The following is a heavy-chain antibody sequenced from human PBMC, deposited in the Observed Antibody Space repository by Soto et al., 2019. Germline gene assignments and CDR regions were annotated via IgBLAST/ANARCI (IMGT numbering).Heavy chain of an antibody. Sequence: SETLSLTCTVSGGSISCYYWSWIRQPPGKGLEWIGEIHHNGRVNYNPSLKSRVSISVDTSKSQSSLKLNSVTAADTAVYYCARGRGYCAGGDCLNWLDPWGQGTLVTVSS. D-gene: IGHD2-8*02. V-gene: IGHV4-34*01. CDR2: IHHNGRV. CDR3: ARGRGYCAGGDCLNWLDP. J-gene: IGHJ5*02. CDR1: GGSISCYY.